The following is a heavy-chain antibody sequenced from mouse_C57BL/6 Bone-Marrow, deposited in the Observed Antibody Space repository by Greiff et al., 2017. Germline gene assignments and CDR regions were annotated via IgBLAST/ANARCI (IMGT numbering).Heavy chain of an antibody. CDR2: IRFKSDNYAT. J-gene: IGHJ2*02. CDR3: TEYYDYDSFDY. CDR1: GFTFSNYW. Sequence: EVKLVESGGGLVQPGGSMKLSCAASGFTFSNYWMNWVSQSPEKGLEWVAQIRFKSDNYATHYAESVKGRFTISRNDSKSSVYMPMNNLRAEDTGIYSCTEYYDYDSFDYWGQGTSLTVSS. V-gene: IGHV6-3*01. D-gene: IGHD2-4*01.